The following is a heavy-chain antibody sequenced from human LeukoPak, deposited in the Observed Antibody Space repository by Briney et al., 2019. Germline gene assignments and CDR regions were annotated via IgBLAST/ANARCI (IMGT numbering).Heavy chain of an antibody. CDR2: IYTSGST. CDR1: GGSISSGSYY. D-gene: IGHD3-3*02. J-gene: IGHJ6*03. V-gene: IGHV4-61*02. CDR3: ARGLSLGYYYYYMDV. Sequence: SRTLSLTCTVSGGSISSGSYYWSWIRQPAGKGLEWIGRIYTSGSTNYNPSLKSRVTISVDTSKNQFSLKLSSVTAADTAVYYCARGLSLGYYYYYMDVGGKGTTVTVSS.